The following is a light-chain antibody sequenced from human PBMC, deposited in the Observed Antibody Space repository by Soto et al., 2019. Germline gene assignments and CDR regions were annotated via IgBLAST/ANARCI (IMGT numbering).Light chain of an antibody. V-gene: IGLV2-8*01. Sequence: QSALTQPPSASGSPGQSVTISCTGAGTDVGQYNYVSWYQQHPGKAPKLLIHHVSRRPSGVPDRFSGSKSGTSASLAISGLQSEDEADYYCAAWDDSLSGLYVFGTGTKVTVL. CDR1: GTDVGQYNY. CDR3: AAWDDSLSGLYV. CDR2: HVS. J-gene: IGLJ1*01.